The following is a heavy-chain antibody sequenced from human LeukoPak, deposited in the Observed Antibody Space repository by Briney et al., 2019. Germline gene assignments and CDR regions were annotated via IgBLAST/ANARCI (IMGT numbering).Heavy chain of an antibody. CDR2: INPNSGGS. CDR3: ARVATFAGSSGSYFAF. Sequence: GASVKVSCKASDYTFSSYGISWVRQAPGQGLEWMGWINPNSGGSDYAQKFQGRVTMTGDTSTDASIGTVYMELSRLTSDDTAVYYCARVATFAGSSGSYFAFWGQGTLVTVSS. V-gene: IGHV1-2*02. J-gene: IGHJ4*02. CDR1: DYTFSSYG. D-gene: IGHD1-26*01.